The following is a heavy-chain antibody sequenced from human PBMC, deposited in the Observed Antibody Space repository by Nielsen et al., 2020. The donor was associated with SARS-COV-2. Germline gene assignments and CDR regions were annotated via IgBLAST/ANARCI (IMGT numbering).Heavy chain of an antibody. CDR2: INAGNGNT. Sequence: ASVKVSCKASGYTFTSYAMHWVRQAPGQRLEWMGWINAGNGNTKYSQKFQGRVTITRDTSASTAYMELSSLRSEDTAVYYCASWVRYYDSSGYYYDLHYWGRGTLVTVSS. D-gene: IGHD3-22*01. CDR3: ASWVRYYDSSGYYYDLHY. V-gene: IGHV1-3*01. J-gene: IGHJ4*02. CDR1: GYTFTSYA.